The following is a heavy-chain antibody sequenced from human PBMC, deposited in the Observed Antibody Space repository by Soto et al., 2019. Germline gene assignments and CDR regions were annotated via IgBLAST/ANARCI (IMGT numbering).Heavy chain of an antibody. CDR2: ISTGSSYI. D-gene: IGHD2-15*01. Sequence: EVQLVESGGGLVKPGGSLRLSCAASGFTFSSYRMNWVRQAPGKGLEWVSSISTGSSYIYYADSVKGRFTISRDNAKETLYLQMNSLRAEDTAVYYCARKDIEGGMDVWGQGTTVTVSS. CDR3: ARKDIEGGMDV. CDR1: GFTFSSYR. J-gene: IGHJ6*02. V-gene: IGHV3-21*01.